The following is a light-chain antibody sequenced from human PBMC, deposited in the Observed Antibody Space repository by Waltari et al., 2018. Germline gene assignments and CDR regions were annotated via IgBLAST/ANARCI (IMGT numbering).Light chain of an antibody. CDR2: DAS. CDR3: QQYENLPIT. V-gene: IGKV1-33*01. CDR1: QDIDNF. Sequence: DIQMTQSPSSLSAFVGDRVTITCQASQDIDNFLNWYQQKSWQAPKLLIYDASNLETGVSSRCIGSASGTDFTLTITSLQPEDIATYYCQQYENLPITFGQGTRLEIK. J-gene: IGKJ5*01.